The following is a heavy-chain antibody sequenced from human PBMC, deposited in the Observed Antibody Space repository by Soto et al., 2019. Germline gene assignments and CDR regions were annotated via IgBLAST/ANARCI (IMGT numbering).Heavy chain of an antibody. V-gene: IGHV3-23*01. CDR3: AKEGDGPWGYGSGSYYNGGHY. Sequence: GGSLRLSCAASGFTFSSYAMSWVRQAPGKGLEWVSAISGSGGSTYYADSVKGRFTISRDNSKNTLYLQMNSLRAEDTAVYYCAKEGDGPWGYGSGSYYNGGHYWGQGTLVTVSS. CDR2: ISGSGGST. J-gene: IGHJ4*02. CDR1: GFTFSSYA. D-gene: IGHD3-10*01.